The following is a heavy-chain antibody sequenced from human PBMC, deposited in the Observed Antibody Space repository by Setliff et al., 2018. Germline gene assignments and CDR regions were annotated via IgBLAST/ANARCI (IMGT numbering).Heavy chain of an antibody. D-gene: IGHD2-2*01. V-gene: IGHV4-39*07. CDR1: GGSISSSSYY. CDR3: ATNPYQLLNFDY. J-gene: IGHJ4*02. CDR2: IYYSGST. Sequence: SETLSLTCTVSGGSISSSSYYWGWIRQPPGKGLEWIGSIYYSGSTYYNPSLKSRVTISVDTSKNQFSLKLSSVTTADTAVYYCATNPYQLLNFDYWGQGTLVTVSS.